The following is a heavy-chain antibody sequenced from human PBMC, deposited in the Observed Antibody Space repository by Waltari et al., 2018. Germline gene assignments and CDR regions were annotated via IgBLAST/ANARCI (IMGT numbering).Heavy chain of an antibody. J-gene: IGHJ4*02. D-gene: IGHD6-19*01. CDR2: IYYSGST. CDR3: ARLFFGMGGWYYFDY. Sequence: QLQLQESGPGLVKPSETLSLTCTVSGCSISSSRYYWGLIRQPPGKGLEWIGSIYYSGSTYYNPSLKSRVTISVDTSKNQFSLKLSSVTAADTAVYYCARLFFGMGGWYYFDYWGQGTLVTVSS. V-gene: IGHV4-39*01. CDR1: GCSISSSRYY.